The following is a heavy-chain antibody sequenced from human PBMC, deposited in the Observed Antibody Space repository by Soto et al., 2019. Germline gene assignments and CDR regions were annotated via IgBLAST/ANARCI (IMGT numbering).Heavy chain of an antibody. D-gene: IGHD2-2*02. CDR1: GGSISSGGYS. CDR3: ARNVPATAIPGY. CDR2: IYHSGST. V-gene: IGHV4-30-2*01. J-gene: IGHJ4*02. Sequence: SETLSLTCAVSGGSISSGGYSWSWIRQPPGKGPEWIGYIYHSGSTYYNPSLKSRVTISVDRSKNQFSLKLSSVTAADTAVYYCARNVPATAIPGYWGQGTLVTVSS.